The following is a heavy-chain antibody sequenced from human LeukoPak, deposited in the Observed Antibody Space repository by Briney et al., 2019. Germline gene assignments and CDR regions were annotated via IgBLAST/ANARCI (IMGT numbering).Heavy chain of an antibody. Sequence: GASVKVSCKASGYTFTGYYMHWVRQAPGQGLEWMGWINPNSGGTKSAQKFQGRVTMTRDTSISTAYMELSRLRSDDTAVYYCARAPVVAARNWFDPWGQGTLVTVSS. J-gene: IGHJ5*02. CDR2: INPNSGGT. V-gene: IGHV1-2*02. CDR3: ARAPVVAARNWFDP. D-gene: IGHD2-15*01. CDR1: GYTFTGYY.